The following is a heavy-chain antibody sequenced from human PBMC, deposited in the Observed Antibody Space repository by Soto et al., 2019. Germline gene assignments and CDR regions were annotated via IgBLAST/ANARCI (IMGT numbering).Heavy chain of an antibody. CDR1: GFTFSSYS. CDR2: ISSSSSYI. D-gene: IGHD6-19*01. V-gene: IGHV3-21*01. Sequence: EVQLVESGGGLVKPGGSLRLSCAASGFTFSSYSMNWVRQAPGKGLEWVSSISSSSSYIYYADSVKGRFTISRDNAKKSLYLQMNSLRAEDTAVYYCARGEVAVAGYYYYGMDVWGQGTTVTVSS. J-gene: IGHJ6*02. CDR3: ARGEVAVAGYYYYGMDV.